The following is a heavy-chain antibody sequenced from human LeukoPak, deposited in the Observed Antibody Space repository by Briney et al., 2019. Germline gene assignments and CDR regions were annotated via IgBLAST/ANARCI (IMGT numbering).Heavy chain of an antibody. D-gene: IGHD1-26*01. CDR2: FDPEDGET. Sequence: RASVKVSCKVSGYTLTALSMHWVRQAPGKGLEWMGGFDPEDGETIYAQKFQGRVTMTEDTSTDTAYMELSSLRAEDTAVYYCARQNTPHGNFDYWGQGTLVTVSS. CDR3: ARQNTPHGNFDY. J-gene: IGHJ4*02. CDR1: GYTLTALS. V-gene: IGHV1-24*01.